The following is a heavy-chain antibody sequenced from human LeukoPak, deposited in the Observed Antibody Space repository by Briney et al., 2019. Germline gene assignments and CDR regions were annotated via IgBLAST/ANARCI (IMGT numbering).Heavy chain of an antibody. CDR1: GGSISSSSYY. CDR3: ARDVAGLTPLDY. D-gene: IGHD4-23*01. V-gene: IGHV4-39*07. Sequence: SETLSLTCTVSGGSISSSSYYWGWIRQPPGKGLEWIGSIYYSGSTYYNPALKSRVTISVDTSKNQFSLKLSSVTAADTAVYYCARDVAGLTPLDYWGQGTLVTVSS. CDR2: IYYSGST. J-gene: IGHJ4*02.